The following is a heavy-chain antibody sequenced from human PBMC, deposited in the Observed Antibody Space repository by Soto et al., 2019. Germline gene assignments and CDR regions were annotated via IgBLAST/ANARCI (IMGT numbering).Heavy chain of an antibody. CDR2: IDPSDSYT. V-gene: IGHV5-10-1*01. D-gene: IGHD6-13*01. CDR1: GYSFTSYW. Sequence: GESLKISCKGSGYSFTSYWISWVRQMPGKGLEWMGRIDPSDSYTNYGPSFQGHVTISADKSISTAYLQWSSLKASDTAMYYCASFAGTDKAYYYYYGMDVWGQGTTVTVSS. CDR3: ASFAGTDKAYYYYYGMDV. J-gene: IGHJ6*02.